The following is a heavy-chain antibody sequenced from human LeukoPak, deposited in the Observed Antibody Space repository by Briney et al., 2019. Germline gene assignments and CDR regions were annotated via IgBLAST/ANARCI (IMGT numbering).Heavy chain of an antibody. Sequence: SETLSLTCSVSGGSMSNYYWNWIRQPPGKGLEWIGYMFYTGSGKYNPSLKSRVTISVDTSKRQISLKLTSVTAADTAVYYCARDRRAGQSGYWFDPWGQGTLVTVSS. D-gene: IGHD3-22*01. CDR1: GGSMSNYY. V-gene: IGHV4-59*01. CDR3: ARDRRAGQSGYWFDP. J-gene: IGHJ5*02. CDR2: MFYTGSG.